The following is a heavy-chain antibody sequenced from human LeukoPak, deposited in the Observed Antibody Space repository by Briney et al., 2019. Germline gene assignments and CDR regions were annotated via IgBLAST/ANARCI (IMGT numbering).Heavy chain of an antibody. CDR3: ARPRPENDGPPTTFDY. V-gene: IGHV4-39*01. D-gene: IGHD1-1*01. CDR2: IYYSGST. Sequence: SETLSLTCTVSGGSISSSSYYWGWIRQPPGKGLEWIGSIYYSGSTYYNPSLKSRVTISVDTSKNQFSLKLSSVTAADTAVYYCARPRPENDGPPTTFDYWGQGTLATVSS. CDR1: GGSISSSSYY. J-gene: IGHJ4*02.